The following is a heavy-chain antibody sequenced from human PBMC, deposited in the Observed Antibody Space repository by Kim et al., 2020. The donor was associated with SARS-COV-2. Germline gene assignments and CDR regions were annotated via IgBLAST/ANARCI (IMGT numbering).Heavy chain of an antibody. V-gene: IGHV1-3*01. CDR1: GYTFTSYA. Sequence: ASVKVSCKASGYTFTSYAMHWVRQAPGQRLEWMGWINAGNGNTKYSQKFQGRVTITRDTSASTAYMELSSLRSEDTAVYYCARVRPHYDILTGQVGMDVWGQGTTVTVSS. J-gene: IGHJ6*02. D-gene: IGHD3-9*01. CDR3: ARVRPHYDILTGQVGMDV. CDR2: INAGNGNT.